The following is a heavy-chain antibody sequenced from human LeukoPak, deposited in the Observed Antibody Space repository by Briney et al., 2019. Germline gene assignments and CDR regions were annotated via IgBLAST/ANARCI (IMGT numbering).Heavy chain of an antibody. CDR2: IRYDGNNK. D-gene: IGHD3-22*01. V-gene: IGHV3-30*02. CDR1: GFTFSSYG. J-gene: IGHJ4*02. CDR3: AKFPHYYESSGYYYLDY. Sequence: GGSLRLSCAASGFTFSSYGMHWVRQAPGKGLEWVAFIRYDGNNKYYADSVKGRFTISRDNSKNTLYLQMSSLRAEGTAVYYCAKFPHYYESSGYYYLDYWGQGTLVTVSS.